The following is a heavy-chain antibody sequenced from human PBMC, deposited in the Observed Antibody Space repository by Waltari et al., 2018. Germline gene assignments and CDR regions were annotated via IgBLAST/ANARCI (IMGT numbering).Heavy chain of an antibody. CDR3: AKDGDYWSGFQYYYYMDV. D-gene: IGHD3-3*01. V-gene: IGHV3-21*02. Sequence: EVQLVESGGGLVMPGGSLRLSCAASGFNFNNYIMNWVRQAPGMGLEWVSSIISTNSIYYADSVKGRFTISRDNAKNSLFLQLNSLGAEDTAVYYCAKDGDYWSGFQYYYYMDVWGKGTTVTVSS. CDR1: GFNFNNYI. CDR2: IISTNSI. J-gene: IGHJ6*03.